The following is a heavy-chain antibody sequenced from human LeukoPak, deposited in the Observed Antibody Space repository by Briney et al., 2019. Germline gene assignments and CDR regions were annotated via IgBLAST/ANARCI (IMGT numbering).Heavy chain of an antibody. CDR1: GFTFSSYW. Sequence: PGGSLRHSCAASGFTFSSYWMHWVRQAPGKGLVWVSRINSDGSTTKYADSVQGRFTMSRDNAKNMLYLQMNSLRAEDTAVYYCATERAGTSGYIVFDNWGQGILVTVSS. V-gene: IGHV3-74*01. CDR2: INSDGSTT. CDR3: ATERAGTSGYIVFDN. D-gene: IGHD1-1*01. J-gene: IGHJ4*02.